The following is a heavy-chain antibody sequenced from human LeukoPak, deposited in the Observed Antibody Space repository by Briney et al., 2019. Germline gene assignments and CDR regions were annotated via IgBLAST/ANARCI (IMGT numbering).Heavy chain of an antibody. CDR2: IYYSGST. Sequence: PSETLSLTCTVSGGSISSYYWSWIRQPPGKGLEWIGYIYYSGSTNYNPSLKSRVTISVDTSKNQFSLKLSSVTAADTAVYYCARNVLLWFPFDPWGQGTLVTVSS. D-gene: IGHD3-10*01. J-gene: IGHJ5*02. CDR1: GGSISSYY. V-gene: IGHV4-59*01. CDR3: ARNVLLWFPFDP.